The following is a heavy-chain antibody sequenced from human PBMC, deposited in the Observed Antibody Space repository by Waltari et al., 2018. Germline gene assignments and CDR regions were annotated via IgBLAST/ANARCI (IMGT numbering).Heavy chain of an antibody. CDR2: MFNGGST. J-gene: IGHJ5*02. Sequence: QLQLQESGPGLVKPSETLSLSCSVSGASISSSTYYWGWIRQPPGKGLAWIGSMFNGGSTYYNPSLKSRVTISVDTSKNQFSLRLNSVTAADTAIYYCARHGYSGGWFDPWGQGTLVTVSS. V-gene: IGHV4-39*01. CDR1: GASISSSTYY. CDR3: ARHGYSGGWFDP. D-gene: IGHD4-17*01.